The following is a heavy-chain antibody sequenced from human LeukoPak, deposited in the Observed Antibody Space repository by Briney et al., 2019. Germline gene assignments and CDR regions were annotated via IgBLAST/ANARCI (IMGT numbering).Heavy chain of an antibody. CDR1: GDSIRSGSYY. CDR3: ARMPGYSYYYMDV. Sequence: SQTLSLTCTVSGDSIRSGSYYWSWIRQPAGKGLEWIGRIYTSGSTKYNPSLKSRVTISLDTSKNQFSLKLSSVTAADTAVYYCARMPGYSYYYMDVWGKGTTVTVSS. D-gene: IGHD5-18*01. J-gene: IGHJ6*03. CDR2: IYTSGST. V-gene: IGHV4-61*02.